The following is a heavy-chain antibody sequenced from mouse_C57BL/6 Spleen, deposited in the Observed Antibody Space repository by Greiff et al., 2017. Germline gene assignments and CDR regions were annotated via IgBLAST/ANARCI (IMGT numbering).Heavy chain of an antibody. CDR2: IHPNSGST. CDR3: ARGPLYYDGSSSYYFAY. V-gene: IGHV1-64*01. CDR1: GYTFTSYW. J-gene: IGHJ2*01. Sequence: QVQLQQPGAELVKPGASVKLSCKASGYTFTSYWMHWVKQRPGQGLEWIGMIHPNSGSTNYNEKFKSKATLTVDKSSSTAYMQLSYLTSEDSAVYYCARGPLYYDGSSSYYFAYWGQGTTLTVSA. D-gene: IGHD1-1*01.